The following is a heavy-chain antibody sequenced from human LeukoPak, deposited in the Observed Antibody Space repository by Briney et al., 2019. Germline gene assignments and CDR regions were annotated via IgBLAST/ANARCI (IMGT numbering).Heavy chain of an antibody. CDR3: ARASRYSSSWRPTDY. J-gene: IGHJ4*02. CDR2: INHSGST. D-gene: IGHD6-13*01. Sequence: SETLSLTCAVYGGSFSGYYWSWIRQPPGKGLEWIGEINHSGSTNYNPSLKSRVTISVDTSKNQFSLKLSSVTAADTAVYYCARASRYSSSWRPTDYWGQGTLVTVSS. V-gene: IGHV4-34*01. CDR1: GGSFSGYY.